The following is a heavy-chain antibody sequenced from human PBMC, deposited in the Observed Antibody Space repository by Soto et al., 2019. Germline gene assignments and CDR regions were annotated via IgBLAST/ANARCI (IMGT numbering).Heavy chain of an antibody. J-gene: IGHJ4*02. D-gene: IGHD3-3*01. Sequence: ASVKVSCKASGYTFTSYAMHWVRQAPGQRLEWMGWINAGNGNTKYSQKFQGRVTITRDTSASTAYMELSSLRSEDTAVYYCARTFYYDFWSGYPALEVFDYWGQGTLVTVS. V-gene: IGHV1-3*01. CDR3: ARTFYYDFWSGYPALEVFDY. CDR2: INAGNGNT. CDR1: GYTFTSYA.